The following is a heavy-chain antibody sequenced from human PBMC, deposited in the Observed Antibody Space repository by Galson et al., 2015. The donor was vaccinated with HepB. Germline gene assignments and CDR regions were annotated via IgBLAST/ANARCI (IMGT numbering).Heavy chain of an antibody. Sequence: SETLSLTCAIYGESFAASYWSWIRQPPGMGLEWIGEVAHSGSSTYNASLKSRALISMDTSKNQFSLRLKSVTAADTAVYFCARGGGHCSSATCHPFDSWGQGTLVTVSS. CDR3: ARGGGHCSSATCHPFDS. V-gene: IGHV4-34*01. J-gene: IGHJ4*02. CDR2: VAHSGSS. D-gene: IGHD2-2*01. CDR1: GESFAASY.